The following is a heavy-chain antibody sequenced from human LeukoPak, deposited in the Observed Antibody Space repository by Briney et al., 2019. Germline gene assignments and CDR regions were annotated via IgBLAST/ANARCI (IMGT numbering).Heavy chain of an antibody. CDR2: IYYSGST. CDR1: GGSISSSSYY. D-gene: IGHD1-26*01. V-gene: IGHV4-39*01. Sequence: SETLSLTCTVSGGSISSSSYYWGWIRQPPGKGLEWIGSIYYSGSTYYNPSLKSRVTISVDTSKNQFSLKLSSVTAADTAVYYCARPIVGAFDYWGQGTLVTVSS. CDR3: ARPIVGAFDY. J-gene: IGHJ4*02.